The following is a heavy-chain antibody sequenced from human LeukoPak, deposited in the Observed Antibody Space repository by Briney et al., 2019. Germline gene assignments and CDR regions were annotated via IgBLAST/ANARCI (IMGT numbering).Heavy chain of an antibody. CDR2: ISSSSSYI. CDR3: ASLLWFGDDAFDI. V-gene: IGHV3-21*01. D-gene: IGHD3-10*01. Sequence: PGGSLRLSCAASGFTFSSYSMNWVRQAPGKGLEWVSSISSSSSYICYADSVKGRFTISRDNAKNSLYLQMNSLRAEDTAVYYCASLLWFGDDAFDIWGQGTMVTVSS. CDR1: GFTFSSYS. J-gene: IGHJ3*02.